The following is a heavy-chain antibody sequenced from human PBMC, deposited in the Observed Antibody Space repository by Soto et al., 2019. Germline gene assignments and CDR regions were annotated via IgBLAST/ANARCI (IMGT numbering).Heavy chain of an antibody. CDR2: ISYDGSNK. Sequence: QVQLVESGGGVVQPGRSLRLSCAASGFTFSSYAMHWVRQAPGKGLEWVAVISYDGSNKYYADSVKGRFTISRDNSKXXXXXXXXXXXXXXXXXXXXXXXXIIAVAGTYYWGQGTLVTVSS. CDR1: GFTFSSYA. CDR3: XXXXIIAVAGTYY. V-gene: IGHV3-30-3*01. J-gene: IGHJ4*02. D-gene: IGHD6-19*01.